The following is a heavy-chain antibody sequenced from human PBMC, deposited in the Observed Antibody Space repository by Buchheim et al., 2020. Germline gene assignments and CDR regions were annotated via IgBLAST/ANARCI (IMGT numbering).Heavy chain of an antibody. Sequence: EVQLLESGGGLVQPGGSLRLSCAASGFTFSSYAMSWVRQAPGKGLEWVSAISGSGGSTYYADSVKGRFTISRDNSKNTLYLKMNSLRAEDTAVYYCAKSSGIAAAGEPNNWFDPWGQGTL. J-gene: IGHJ5*02. CDR1: GFTFSSYA. V-gene: IGHV3-23*01. CDR3: AKSSGIAAAGEPNNWFDP. D-gene: IGHD6-13*01. CDR2: ISGSGGST.